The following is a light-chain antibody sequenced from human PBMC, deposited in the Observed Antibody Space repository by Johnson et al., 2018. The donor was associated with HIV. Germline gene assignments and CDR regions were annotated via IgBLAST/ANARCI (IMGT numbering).Light chain of an antibody. CDR1: SSNIGNNY. CDR3: GTWDSSLSAHYV. CDR2: ENN. V-gene: IGLV1-51*02. Sequence: QSVLTQPPSVSAAPGQKVTISCSGSSSNIGNNYVSWYKQLPGTAPKLLIYENNKRPPGIPDRFSASKSGTSATLGITALQTGDEADYYCGTWDSSLSAHYVFGTGTKITVL. J-gene: IGLJ1*01.